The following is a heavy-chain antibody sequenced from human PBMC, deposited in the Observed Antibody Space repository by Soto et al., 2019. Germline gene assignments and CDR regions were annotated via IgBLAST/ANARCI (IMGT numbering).Heavy chain of an antibody. Sequence: GALRLSCVASGFAFNTYGMHWVRQATGRGLEWVALISYDASSTFYADSVRGRFTISRDNSKNTLYLQMTSLSREDTALYYCAKDRIPVAGYYYFDSWGQGALVTVSS. CDR2: ISYDASST. D-gene: IGHD6-19*01. CDR3: AKDRIPVAGYYYFDS. J-gene: IGHJ4*02. V-gene: IGHV3-33*03. CDR1: GFAFNTYG.